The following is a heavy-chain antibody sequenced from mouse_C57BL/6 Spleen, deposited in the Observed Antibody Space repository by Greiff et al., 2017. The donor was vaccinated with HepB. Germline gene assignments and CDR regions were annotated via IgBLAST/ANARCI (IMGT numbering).Heavy chain of an antibody. V-gene: IGHV5-4*03. CDR3: ASGEAYGIHWYFDV. CDR1: GFTFSSYA. Sequence: EVKLMESGGGLVKPGGSLKLSCAASGFTFSSYAMSWVRQTPEKRLEWVATISDGGSYTYYPDNVKGRFTISRDNAKNNLYLQMSHLKSEDTAMYYGASGEAYGIHWYFDVWGTGTTVTVSS. J-gene: IGHJ1*03. D-gene: IGHD2-1*01. CDR2: ISDGGSYT.